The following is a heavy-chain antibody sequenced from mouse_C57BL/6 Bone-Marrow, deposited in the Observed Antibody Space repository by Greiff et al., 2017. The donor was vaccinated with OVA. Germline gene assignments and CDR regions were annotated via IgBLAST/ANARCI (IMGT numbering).Heavy chain of an antibody. Sequence: EVKLVESGGGLVKPGGSLKLSCAASGFTFSSYAMSWVRQTPEKRLEWVATISDGGSYTYYPDNVKGRFTISRDNAKNNLYLQMGHLKYEDTAMYYCARDIDGYDAMDCWGQGTSGTVSS. CDR3: ARDIDGYDAMDC. CDR2: ISDGGSYT. CDR1: GFTFSSYA. V-gene: IGHV5-4*01. J-gene: IGHJ4*01. D-gene: IGHD2-3*01.